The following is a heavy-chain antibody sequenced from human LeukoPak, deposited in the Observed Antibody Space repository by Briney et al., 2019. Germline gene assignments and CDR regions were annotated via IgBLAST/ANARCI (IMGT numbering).Heavy chain of an antibody. J-gene: IGHJ4*02. CDR1: GFTFSSYW. CDR2: IDSGGSST. CDR3: ARDPSSWNGYFDS. D-gene: IGHD6-13*01. V-gene: IGHV3-74*01. Sequence: PGGSLRLSCEASGFTFSSYWMHWVRQAPGKGLVWVSRIDSGGSSTSYADSVKGRFTISRDNARNTVYLQMNSLRADDTAVYYCARDPSSWNGYFDSWGQGTLVTVSS.